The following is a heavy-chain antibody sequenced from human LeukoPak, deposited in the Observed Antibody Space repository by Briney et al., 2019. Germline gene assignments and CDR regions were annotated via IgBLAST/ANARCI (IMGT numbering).Heavy chain of an antibody. V-gene: IGHV4-34*01. CDR1: GGSFSGYY. Sequence: SETLSLTCAVYGGSFSGYYWSWIRQPPGKGLEWIGEINHSGSTNYNPSLKSRVTISVDTSKNQFSLKLSSVTAADTAVYYCARGGIVVVPAAIPHYGMDVWGQGTTVTVSS. D-gene: IGHD2-2*02. CDR3: ARGGIVVVPAAIPHYGMDV. CDR2: INHSGST. J-gene: IGHJ6*02.